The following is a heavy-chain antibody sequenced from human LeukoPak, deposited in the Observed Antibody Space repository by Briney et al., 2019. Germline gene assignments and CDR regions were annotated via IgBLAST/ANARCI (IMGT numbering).Heavy chain of an antibody. CDR1: GGSISSYY. Sequence: SETLSLTCTVSGGSISSYYWRWIRQPPGKGLEWIGYIYYSGSTNYNPSLKSRVTISVDTSKNQFSLKLGSVTAADTAVYYCARLHNWNYPGKIYYYYYGMVVWGQGTTVTVSS. J-gene: IGHJ6*02. CDR3: ARLHNWNYPGKIYYYYYGMVV. D-gene: IGHD1-7*01. V-gene: IGHV4-59*08. CDR2: IYYSGST.